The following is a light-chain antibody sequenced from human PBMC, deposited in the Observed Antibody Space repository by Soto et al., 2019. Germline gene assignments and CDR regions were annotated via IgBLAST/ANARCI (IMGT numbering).Light chain of an antibody. J-gene: IGLJ1*01. CDR2: EGN. CDR1: SSDVDTYNL. V-gene: IGLV2-23*01. CDR3: CSYVGSNTLYV. Sequence: QSALTQPASVSGSPGQSLTVSCTGTSSDVDTYNLVSWYQHRPGKAPKLVISEGNKRPSGISNRFSGSKSGSTASLTISMIQAEDEADYYCCSYVGSNTLYVFGTGTKVTVL.